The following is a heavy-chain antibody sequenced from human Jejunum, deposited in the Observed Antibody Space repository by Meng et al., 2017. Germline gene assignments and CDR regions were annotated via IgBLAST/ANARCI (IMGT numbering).Heavy chain of an antibody. Sequence: GESLKISCAASGFTFSSYAMSWVRQAPGKGLEWVSAISSSGGSTYYADSVKGRFTISRDNPKNTLYLQMNSLRAEDTAMYYCAKSMTSTVTGREAFDIWGQGTMVTVSS. J-gene: IGHJ3*02. CDR1: GFTFSSYA. V-gene: IGHV3-23*01. CDR3: AKSMTSTVTGREAFDI. D-gene: IGHD4-17*01. CDR2: ISSSGGST.